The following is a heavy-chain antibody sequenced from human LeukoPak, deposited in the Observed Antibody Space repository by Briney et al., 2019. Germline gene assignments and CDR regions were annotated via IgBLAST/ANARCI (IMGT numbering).Heavy chain of an antibody. CDR1: GGTFSSYA. V-gene: IGHV1-69*15. CDR2: IIPIFGTA. D-gene: IGHD3-22*01. CDR3: AGERRYYDSSGYQDLEYFQH. Sequence: ASVKVSCKASGGTFSSYAISWVRQAPGQGLEWMGRIIPIFGTANYAQKFQGRVTITAGESTSTAYMELSSLRSEDTAVYYCAGERRYYDSSGYQDLEYFQHWGLGTLVTVSS. J-gene: IGHJ1*01.